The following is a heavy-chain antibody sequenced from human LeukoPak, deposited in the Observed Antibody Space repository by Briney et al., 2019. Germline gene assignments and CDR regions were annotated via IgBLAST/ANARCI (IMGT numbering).Heavy chain of an antibody. CDR2: INPNSGGT. CDR1: GYTFTGYY. V-gene: IGHV1-2*02. CDR3: ARVTNYYDSSGYYVSWFDP. Sequence: GASVKVSCKASGYTFTGYYMHWVRQAPGQELEWMGWINPNSGGTNYAQKFQGRVTMTRDTSISTAYMELSRLRSDDTAVYYCARVTNYYDSSGYYVSWFDPWGQGTLVTVSS. D-gene: IGHD3-22*01. J-gene: IGHJ5*02.